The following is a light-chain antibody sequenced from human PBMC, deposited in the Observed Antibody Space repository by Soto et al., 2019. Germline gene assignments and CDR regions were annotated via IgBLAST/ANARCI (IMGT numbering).Light chain of an antibody. V-gene: IGLV1-40*01. CDR2: THN. Sequence: QSVLTQPPSVSGAPGQRVTISCTGSRSNIGAGYDVHWYQQLPGTAPKLLIYTHNNRPSGVPDRFSASKSGTSASLAITGLQAEDEAEYYCSSYTNINTRACVFGTGTKLTVL. CDR1: RSNIGAGYD. CDR3: SSYTNINTRACV. J-gene: IGLJ1*01.